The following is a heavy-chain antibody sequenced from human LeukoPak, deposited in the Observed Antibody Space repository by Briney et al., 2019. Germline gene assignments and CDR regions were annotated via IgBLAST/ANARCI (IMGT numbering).Heavy chain of an antibody. CDR3: ARQGYDSSGYHPFDY. J-gene: IGHJ4*02. CDR1: GGYISSYY. V-gene: IGHV4-59*08. CDR2: IYYSGST. D-gene: IGHD3-22*01. Sequence: SETLSLTCTVSGGYISSYYWSWIRQPPGKGLEWIGYIYYSGSTNYNPSLKSRVTISVDTSKNQFSLKLSSVTAADTAVYYCARQGYDSSGYHPFDYWGQGTLVTVSS.